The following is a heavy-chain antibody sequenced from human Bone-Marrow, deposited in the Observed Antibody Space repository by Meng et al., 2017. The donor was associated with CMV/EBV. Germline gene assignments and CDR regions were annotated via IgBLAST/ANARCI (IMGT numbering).Heavy chain of an antibody. CDR1: GGSISSSSYY. CDR3: ARHSIGSENFDY. CDR2: IYYSGSS. V-gene: IGHV4-39*01. J-gene: IGHJ4*02. Sequence: GSLRLSCTVSGGSISSSSYYWGWIRQPPGKGLEWIGSIYYSGSSYYNPSLKSRVTISVDTSKNQFSLKLSSVTAADTAVYYCARHSIGSENFDYWGQGTLVTVSS. D-gene: IGHD5-24*01.